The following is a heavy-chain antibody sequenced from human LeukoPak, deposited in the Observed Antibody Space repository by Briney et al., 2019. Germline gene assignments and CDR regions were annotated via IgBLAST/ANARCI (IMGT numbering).Heavy chain of an antibody. Sequence: GGSLRLSCAASGFTVSRNYMSWVRQAPGKGLEWVSVIYSGGNTYYADFVKGRFTISRDNSKNTLYLQINSLTAEDTAVYYCANLPRGDYWGLGTLVTVSS. V-gene: IGHV3-53*01. CDR1: GFTVSRNY. D-gene: IGHD3-10*01. CDR3: ANLPRGDY. J-gene: IGHJ4*02. CDR2: IYSGGNT.